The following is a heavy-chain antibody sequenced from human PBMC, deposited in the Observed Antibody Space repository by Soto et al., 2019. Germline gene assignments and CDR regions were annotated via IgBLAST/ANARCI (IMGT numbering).Heavy chain of an antibody. CDR3: ARRMYMIDY. D-gene: IGHD1-20*01. Sequence: QVQLVQSGAEVKKPGASVKVSCKASGYTFTSYAMHWVRQAPGQRLEWMGRINAGNGNTKYSQKFQGRVTITRDTSASTAYMDLSSLRSEDTSVYYCARRMYMIDYWGQGTLLTVSS. CDR2: INAGNGNT. J-gene: IGHJ4*02. V-gene: IGHV1-3*01. CDR1: GYTFTSYA.